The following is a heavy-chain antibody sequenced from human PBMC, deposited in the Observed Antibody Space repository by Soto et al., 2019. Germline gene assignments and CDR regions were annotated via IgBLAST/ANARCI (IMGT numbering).Heavy chain of an antibody. CDR1: GFTFSSYA. D-gene: IGHD2-2*01. Sequence: GGSLRLSCAASGFTFSSYAMSWVRQAPGKGLEWVSAISGSGGSTYYADSVKGRFTISRDNSKNTLYLQMNSLRAEDTAVYYCAKSRVVVVPAAEYYYYYGMDVWGQGTTVTVSS. V-gene: IGHV3-23*01. CDR2: ISGSGGST. J-gene: IGHJ6*02. CDR3: AKSRVVVVPAAEYYYYYGMDV.